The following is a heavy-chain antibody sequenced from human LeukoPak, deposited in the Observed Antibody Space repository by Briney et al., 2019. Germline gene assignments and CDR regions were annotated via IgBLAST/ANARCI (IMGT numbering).Heavy chain of an antibody. CDR3: AREIVVVIADDAFDI. D-gene: IGHD2-21*01. J-gene: IGHJ3*02. CDR1: GFTFSSYW. V-gene: IGHV3-7*01. CDR2: IKKEGSEK. Sequence: PGXSLRLSCAASGFTFSSYWMSWVSQARGKGGEWVANIKKEGSEKYYVDSGKGRFTICRENAKNSMYVKMNRLRAEDTAVYYCAREIVVVIADDAFDIWGQGTMVTVSS.